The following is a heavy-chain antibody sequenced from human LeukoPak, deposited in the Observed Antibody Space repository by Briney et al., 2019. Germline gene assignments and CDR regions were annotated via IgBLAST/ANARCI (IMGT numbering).Heavy chain of an antibody. V-gene: IGHV3-23*01. D-gene: IGHD2-15*01. CDR2: ISGSGGST. CDR1: GFTFSSYA. CDR3: AKVGYKDIVVVVAAVNWFDP. Sequence: GGSLRLSCAASGFTFSSYAMSWVRQAPGKGLERVSAISGSGGSTYYADSVKGRFTISRDNSKNTLYLQMNSLRAEDTAVYYCAKVGYKDIVVVVAAVNWFDPWGQGTLVTVSS. J-gene: IGHJ5*02.